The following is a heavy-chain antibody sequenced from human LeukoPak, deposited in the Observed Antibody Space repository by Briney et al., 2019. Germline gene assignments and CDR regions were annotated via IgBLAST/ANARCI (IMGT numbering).Heavy chain of an antibody. Sequence: GESLRLSCAASGFTFTTYWMSWVRQAPGKGLEWVANIKQDGTEKYYVDSVKGRFTISRDNAKNSLYLQMNSLRVEDTAVYYCARDNSVGDVAWWFDPWGQGTLVTVSS. CDR1: GFTFTTYW. D-gene: IGHD1-26*01. V-gene: IGHV3-7*01. J-gene: IGHJ5*02. CDR2: IKQDGTEK. CDR3: ARDNSVGDVAWWFDP.